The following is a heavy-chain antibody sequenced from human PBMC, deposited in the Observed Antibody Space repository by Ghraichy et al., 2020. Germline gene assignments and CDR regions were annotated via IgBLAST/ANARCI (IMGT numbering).Heavy chain of an antibody. J-gene: IGHJ4*02. D-gene: IGHD3-16*01. CDR3: VKGGWGTVLDF. Sequence: GGSLRLSCAASGFTFSSYAMNWVRQAPGKGLEWVSTISGSGDDTYYADSVKGRFTISRDNSKDTLYLQMNSLRAEDTAVHFCVKGGWGTVLDFWGQGTLGTASP. CDR1: GFTFSSYA. CDR2: ISGSGDDT. V-gene: IGHV3-23*01.